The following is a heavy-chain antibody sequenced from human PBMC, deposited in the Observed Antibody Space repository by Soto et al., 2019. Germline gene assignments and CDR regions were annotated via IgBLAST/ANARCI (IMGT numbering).Heavy chain of an antibody. CDR2: ISGSGGST. J-gene: IGHJ4*02. CDR1: GFTFSSYA. CDR3: AKDYSAYYDFWSGYYSSDY. D-gene: IGHD3-3*01. V-gene: IGHV3-23*01. Sequence: GGSLRLSCAASGFTFSSYAMSWVRQAPGKGLEWVSAISGSGGSTYYADSVKGRFTISRDNSKNTLYLQMNSLRAEDTAVYYCAKDYSAYYDFWSGYYSSDYWGQGTLVTVSS.